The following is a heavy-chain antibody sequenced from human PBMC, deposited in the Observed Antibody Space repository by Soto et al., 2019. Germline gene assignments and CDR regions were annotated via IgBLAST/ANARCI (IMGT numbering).Heavy chain of an antibody. J-gene: IGHJ6*02. CDR2: IYSGGST. D-gene: IGHD6-6*01. V-gene: IGHV3-53*01. CDR1: GFTVSSNY. CDR3: ASRIAARPDYYYGMDV. Sequence: PGGSLRLSCAASGFTVSSNYMSWVRQAPGKGLEWVSVIYSGGSTYYADSVKVRFTISRDNSKNTLYLQMNSLRAEDTAVYYCASRIAARPDYYYGMDVWGQGTTVTVSS.